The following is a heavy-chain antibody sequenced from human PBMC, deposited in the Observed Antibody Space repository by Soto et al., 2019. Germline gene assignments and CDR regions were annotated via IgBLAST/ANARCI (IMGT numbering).Heavy chain of an antibody. CDR3: AKTTTLDRAVDI. D-gene: IGHD4-17*01. CDR1: GFTFSSYD. Sequence: VQLLESGGGLVQPGGSLRLSCAASGFTFSSYDMSWVRQAPGKGLECVSGSSGSGGSTYYADSVKGRFPISRDNSKNTLYLQMNSLRAEDTAVYYCAKTTTLDRAVDIWGQGTMVTVSS. V-gene: IGHV3-23*01. CDR2: SSGSGGST. J-gene: IGHJ3*02.